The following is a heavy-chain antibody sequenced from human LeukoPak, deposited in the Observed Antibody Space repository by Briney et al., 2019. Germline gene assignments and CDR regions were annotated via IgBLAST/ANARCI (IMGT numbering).Heavy chain of an antibody. CDR1: GGSFSGYY. D-gene: IGHD3-22*01. Sequence: SETLSLTCAVYGGSFSGYYWSWIRQPPGKGLEWIGEINHSGSTNYNPSLKSRVTISVDTSKNQFSLKMSSVTAADTAVYYCARVGAGTYYYDSSGYYYFDYWGQGTLVTVSS. J-gene: IGHJ4*02. CDR2: INHSGST. V-gene: IGHV4-34*01. CDR3: ARVGAGTYYYDSSGYYYFDY.